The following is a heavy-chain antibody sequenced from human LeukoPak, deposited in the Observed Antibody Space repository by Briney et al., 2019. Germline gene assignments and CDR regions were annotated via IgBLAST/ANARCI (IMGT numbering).Heavy chain of an antibody. V-gene: IGHV3-30*18. J-gene: IGHJ4*02. CDR3: AKETLGYCSGGSCQGLNY. CDR2: VSYDESNK. CDR1: GFTFTIYG. Sequence: GGSLRLSCAASGFTFTIYGMYWVRQAPGKGLEWVAMVSYDESNKYYTDSVKGRFTISRDNSKNTLYLQMNSLRAEDTAIYYCAKETLGYCSGGSCQGLNYWGQGTLVTVSS. D-gene: IGHD2-15*01.